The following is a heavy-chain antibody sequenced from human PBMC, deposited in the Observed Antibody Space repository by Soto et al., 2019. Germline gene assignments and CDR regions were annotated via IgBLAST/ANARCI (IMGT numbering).Heavy chain of an antibody. CDR3: ARRIYCSSTSCPLYYYYYGMDV. CDR1: GGSISSSSYY. J-gene: IGHJ6*02. CDR2: IYYSGST. Sequence: SETLSLTCTVSGGSISSSSYYWGWIRQPPGKGLEWIGSIYYSGSTYYNPSLKSRVTISVDTSKNQFSLKLSSVTAADTAVYYCARRIYCSSTSCPLYYYYYGMDVWGQGTTVTVSS. D-gene: IGHD2-2*01. V-gene: IGHV4-39*01.